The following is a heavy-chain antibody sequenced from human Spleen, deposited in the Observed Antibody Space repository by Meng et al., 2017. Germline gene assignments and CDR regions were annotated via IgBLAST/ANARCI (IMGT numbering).Heavy chain of an antibody. CDR2: IYYSGST. CDR3: ARKRITMVRGAFDY. Sequence: SGTLSLTGTVSGGSISSSSYYGGWSRQPPGKGLEWIGSIYYSGSTYYNPSLKSRVTISVDTSKNQFSLKLSSVTAADTAVYYCARKRITMVRGAFDYWGQGTLVTVSS. D-gene: IGHD3-10*01. V-gene: IGHV4-39*07. J-gene: IGHJ4*02. CDR1: GGSISSSSYY.